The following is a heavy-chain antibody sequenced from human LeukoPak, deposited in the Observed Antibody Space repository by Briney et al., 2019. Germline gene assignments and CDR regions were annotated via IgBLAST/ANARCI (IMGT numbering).Heavy chain of an antibody. CDR1: GGSISSGGYY. Sequence: SETLSLTCTVSGGSISSGGYYWSWIRQPPGKGLEWIGYIYYSGSTNYNPSLRSRVTISVDTSKNQFSLKLSSVTAADTAVYYCARQAGIAAAHDIDYWGQGTLVTVSS. D-gene: IGHD6-13*01. J-gene: IGHJ4*02. CDR3: ARQAGIAAAHDIDY. V-gene: IGHV4-61*08. CDR2: IYYSGST.